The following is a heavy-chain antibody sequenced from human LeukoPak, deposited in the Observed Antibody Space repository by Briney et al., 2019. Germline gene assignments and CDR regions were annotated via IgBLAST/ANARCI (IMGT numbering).Heavy chain of an antibody. D-gene: IGHD1-14*01. J-gene: IGHJ4*02. CDR1: GFTFSSYA. V-gene: IGHV3-30-3*02. CDR3: AKLDTRGTRYYFDY. Sequence: PTGRSLRLSCAASGFTFSSYAMHWVRQAPGKGLEWVAVISYDGSNKYYADSVKGRFTISRDNSKNTLYLQMNSLRAEDTAVYYCAKLDTRGTRYYFDYWGQGTLVTVSS. CDR2: ISYDGSNK.